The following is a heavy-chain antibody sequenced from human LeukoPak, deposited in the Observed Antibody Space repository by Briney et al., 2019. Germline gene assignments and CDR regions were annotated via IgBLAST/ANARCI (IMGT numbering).Heavy chain of an antibody. Sequence: PSETLSLTCAVYGGSFSGYYWSWIRQPPGKGLEWIGEINHSGSTNYNPSLKSRVTISVDTSKNQFSLKLSSVTAADTAVYYCARVKTMVRGGGSRGGTRDHYYYMDVWGKGTTVTVSS. CDR3: ARVKTMVRGGGSRGGTRDHYYYMDV. V-gene: IGHV4-34*01. CDR1: GGSFSGYY. CDR2: INHSGST. D-gene: IGHD3-10*01. J-gene: IGHJ6*03.